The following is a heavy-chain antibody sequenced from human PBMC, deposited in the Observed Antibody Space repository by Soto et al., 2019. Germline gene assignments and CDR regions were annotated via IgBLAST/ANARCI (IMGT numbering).Heavy chain of an antibody. D-gene: IGHD5-12*01. CDR1: GFTFDDYA. CDR3: ATEGVATITGFDY. V-gene: IGHV3-9*01. Sequence: GGSLRLSCAASGFTFDDYAMHWVRQAPGKGLEWVSGISWNSGSIGYADSVKGRFTISRDNAKNSLYLQMNSLRAEDTALYYCATEGVATITGFDYWGQGTLVTVSS. J-gene: IGHJ4*02. CDR2: ISWNSGSI.